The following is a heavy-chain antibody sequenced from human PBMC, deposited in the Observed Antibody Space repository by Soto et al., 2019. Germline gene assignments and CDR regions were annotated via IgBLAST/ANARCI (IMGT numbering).Heavy chain of an antibody. CDR3: ARGGRRIAARYYYSYGMDV. J-gene: IGHJ6*01. CDR2: INHSGST. Sequence: PSETLSLTCAVYGGSFSGYYWSWIRQPPGKGLEWIGEINHSGSTNYNPSLKSRVTISVDTSKNQFSLKLSSVTAADTAVYYCARGGRRIAARYYYSYGMDVWGQGTTVTVYS. D-gene: IGHD6-6*01. CDR1: GGSFSGYY. V-gene: IGHV4-34*01.